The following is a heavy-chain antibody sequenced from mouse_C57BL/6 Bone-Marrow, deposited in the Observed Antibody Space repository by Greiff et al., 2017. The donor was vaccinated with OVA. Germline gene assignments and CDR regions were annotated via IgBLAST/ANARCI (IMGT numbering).Heavy chain of an antibody. V-gene: IGHV1-69*01. CDR1: GYTFTSYW. Sequence: QVQLQQPGAELVMPGASVKLSCKASGYTFTSYWMHWVKQRPGQGLEWIGEIDPSDSYTNYNQKFKGKSTLTVDKSSSTAYMQLSSLTSEDSAVYYCAREGDDYDGAPYYAMDYWGQGTSVTVSS. CDR3: AREGDDYDGAPYYAMDY. J-gene: IGHJ4*01. CDR2: IDPSDSYT. D-gene: IGHD2-4*01.